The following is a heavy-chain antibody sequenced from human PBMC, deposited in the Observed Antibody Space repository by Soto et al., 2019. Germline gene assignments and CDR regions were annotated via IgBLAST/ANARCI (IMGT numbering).Heavy chain of an antibody. D-gene: IGHD3-22*01. V-gene: IGHV1-24*01. CDR2: FDPEDGET. CDR1: GYTLTELS. J-gene: IGHJ4*02. Sequence: ASVKVSCKVSGYTLTELSMHWVRQAPGKGLEWMGGFDPEDGETIYAQKFQGRVTMTEDTSTDTAYMELSSLRPEDTAVYYCATDHYDSSGHFDYWGQGTLVTVSS. CDR3: ATDHYDSSGHFDY.